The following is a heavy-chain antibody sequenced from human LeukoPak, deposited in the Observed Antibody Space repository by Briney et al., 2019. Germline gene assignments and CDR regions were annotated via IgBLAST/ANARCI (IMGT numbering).Heavy chain of an antibody. CDR1: GYTLTESS. CDR3: ATVAAARYNWFDP. Sequence: ASVKVSCTVSGYTLTESSMHWVRQAPGKGLEWMRGFDPEDGETIYAQKFQGRVTMTEDTSTDTAYMELSSVRSEDTAVYYCATVAAARYNWFDPWGQGTLVTVSS. D-gene: IGHD2-15*01. J-gene: IGHJ5*02. V-gene: IGHV1-24*01. CDR2: FDPEDGET.